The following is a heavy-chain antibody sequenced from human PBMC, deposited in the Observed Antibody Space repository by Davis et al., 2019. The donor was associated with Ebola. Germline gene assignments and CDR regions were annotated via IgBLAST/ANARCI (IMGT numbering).Heavy chain of an antibody. CDR3: ARVERSGSYAYYFDY. V-gene: IGHV4-59*01. CDR2: IYYSGST. D-gene: IGHD1-26*01. J-gene: IGHJ4*02. CDR1: GGSISSYY. Sequence: PSETLSLTCTVSGGSISSYYWSWIRQPPGKGLEWIGYIYYSGSTNYNPSLKSRVTISVDTSKNQFSLKLSSVTAADTAVYYCARVERSGSYAYYFDYWGQGTLVTVSS.